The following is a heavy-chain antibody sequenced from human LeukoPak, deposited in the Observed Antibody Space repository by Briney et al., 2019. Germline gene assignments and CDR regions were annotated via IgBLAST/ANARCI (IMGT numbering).Heavy chain of an antibody. CDR2: IYYSGST. D-gene: IGHD3-9*01. CDR3: AAFDIRGHSFKS. J-gene: IGHJ5*02. V-gene: IGHV4-59*01. CDR1: GGSISSYY. Sequence: PSETLSLTCTVSGGSISSYYWSWIRQPPGKGLEWIGYIYYSGSTNYNPSLKSRVTISGDTSRNQFYLKLSSVTAADAAVYYCAAFDIRGHSFKSWGQGTLVTVSS.